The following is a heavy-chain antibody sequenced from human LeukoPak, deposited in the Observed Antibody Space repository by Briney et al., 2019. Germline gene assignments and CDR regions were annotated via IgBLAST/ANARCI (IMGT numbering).Heavy chain of an antibody. CDR2: ISYDGSNK. Sequence: GGSLRLSCAASGFTFSSYGMHWVRQAPGKGLEWVAVISYDGSNKYYADSVKGRFTISRDNSKNTPYLQMNSLRAEDTAVYYCAKLSSYYYGSGSYPIDYWGQGTLVTVSS. D-gene: IGHD3-10*01. J-gene: IGHJ4*02. CDR3: AKLSSYYYGSGSYPIDY. V-gene: IGHV3-30*18. CDR1: GFTFSSYG.